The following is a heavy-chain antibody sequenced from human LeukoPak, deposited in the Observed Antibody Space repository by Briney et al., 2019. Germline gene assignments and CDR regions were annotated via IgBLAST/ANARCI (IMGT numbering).Heavy chain of an antibody. J-gene: IGHJ4*02. D-gene: IGHD2-2*01. CDR2: ITPSGSGT. Sequence: ASVKVSCKASGYTFTGYYIHWVRQAPGQGLEWMGRITPSGSGTKYAQKFQGRVTMNIDTSTSTAYLELSSLRYDDTAVYYCVRSKPSAHPHFDSWGQGTLVTVSS. CDR1: GYTFTGYY. V-gene: IGHV1-46*01. CDR3: VRSKPSAHPHFDS.